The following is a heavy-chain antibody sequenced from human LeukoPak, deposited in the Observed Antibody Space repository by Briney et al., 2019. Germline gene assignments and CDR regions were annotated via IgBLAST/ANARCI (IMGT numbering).Heavy chain of an antibody. Sequence: PGGSLRLSCEASGFTFSTFAMIWVRQPPGKGLEWVSSIFPSGGEIHYADSVKGRFTISRDNSKNTLYLQMNSLRAEDTALFYCAKETGCSGGDCYSDSGYMDVWGKGTTVTISS. CDR1: GFTFSTFA. V-gene: IGHV3-23*01. J-gene: IGHJ6*03. CDR2: IFPSGGEI. CDR3: AKETGCSGGDCYSDSGYMDV. D-gene: IGHD2-15*01.